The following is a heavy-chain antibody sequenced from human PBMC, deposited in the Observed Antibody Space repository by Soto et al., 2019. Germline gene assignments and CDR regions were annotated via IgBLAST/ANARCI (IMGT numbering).Heavy chain of an antibody. CDR1: GGSISSSSYY. J-gene: IGHJ4*02. CDR2: IYYSGST. Sequence: SETLSLTCTVSGGSISSSSYYWGWIRQPPGKGLEWIGSIYYSGSTYYNPSLKSRVTISVDTSKNQFSLKLSSVTAADTAVYYCARHGIAAAGDFDYWGQGTLVTVSS. V-gene: IGHV4-39*01. CDR3: ARHGIAAAGDFDY. D-gene: IGHD6-13*01.